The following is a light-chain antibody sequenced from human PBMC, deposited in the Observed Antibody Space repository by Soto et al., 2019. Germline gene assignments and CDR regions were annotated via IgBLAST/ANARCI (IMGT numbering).Light chain of an antibody. CDR2: EVS. Sequence: QSVLTQPASVSGSPGQSITISCTGTSSDVGGYNYVSWYQQHPGKAPKLTISEVSNRPSGVSNRFSGSKSGNTASLTISGLQAEDEAGYYCSSYTSGSTLLVFGGGTKLTVL. J-gene: IGLJ2*01. V-gene: IGLV2-14*01. CDR1: SSDVGGYNY. CDR3: SSYTSGSTLLV.